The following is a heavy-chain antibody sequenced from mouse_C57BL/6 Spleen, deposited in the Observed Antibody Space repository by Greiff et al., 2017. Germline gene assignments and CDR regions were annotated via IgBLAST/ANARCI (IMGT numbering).Heavy chain of an antibody. CDR1: GFTFSDYG. CDR2: ISSGSSTI. V-gene: IGHV5-17*01. Sequence: EVLLVESGGGLVKPGGSLKLSCAASGFTFSDYGMHWVRQAPEKGLEWVAYISSGSSTIYYADTVKGRVTISRDNAKNTLFLQMTSLRSEDTAMYYCALRQGDDAMDYWGQGTSVTVSS. J-gene: IGHJ4*01. CDR3: ALRQGDDAMDY. D-gene: IGHD2-13*01.